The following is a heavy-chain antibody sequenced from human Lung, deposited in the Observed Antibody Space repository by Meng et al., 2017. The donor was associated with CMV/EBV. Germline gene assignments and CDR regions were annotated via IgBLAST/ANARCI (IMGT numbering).Heavy chain of an antibody. CDR1: GFTVSSEY. D-gene: IGHD2-21*01. CDR2: IHSGGST. CDR3: ATSRFHGDFKDAVNI. J-gene: IGHJ3*02. V-gene: IGHV3-66*02. Sequence: GGSLRLSCAASGFTVSSEYLTWVRQAPGKGLEWVSVIHSGGSTYYADSVKGRFTISRDNSKNTLYLQMNSLRTEDTAVYYCATSRFHGDFKDAVNIWGQGTLVTVSS.